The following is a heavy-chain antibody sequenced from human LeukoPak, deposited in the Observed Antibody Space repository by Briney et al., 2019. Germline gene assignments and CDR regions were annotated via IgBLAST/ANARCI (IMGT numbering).Heavy chain of an antibody. CDR2: ISYDGSNK. J-gene: IGHJ6*02. Sequence: GGSLRLSCAASGFTFSSYGMHWVRQAPGKGLEWVAVISYDGSNKYYADSVKGRFTISRDNSKNTLYLQMNSLRAEDTAVYYCARAYCSSTGCPYGMDVWGQGTTVTVSS. CDR1: GFTFSSYG. D-gene: IGHD2-2*01. CDR3: ARAYCSSTGCPYGMDV. V-gene: IGHV3-30*03.